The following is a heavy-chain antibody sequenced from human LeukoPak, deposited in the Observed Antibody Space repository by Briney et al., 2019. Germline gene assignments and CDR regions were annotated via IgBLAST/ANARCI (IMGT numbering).Heavy chain of an antibody. CDR2: ISGSGGST. J-gene: IGHJ3*02. D-gene: IGHD2/OR15-2a*01. Sequence: PGGSLRLSCAASGFIFSSYAMSWVRQAPGKGLEWVSAISGSGGSTYYADSVKGRFTISRDNSKNTLFLQMNSLRPEDTAVYYCAKDLRSTTYSYGAFDIWGQGTVVTVSS. CDR1: GFIFSSYA. CDR3: AKDLRSTTYSYGAFDI. V-gene: IGHV3-23*01.